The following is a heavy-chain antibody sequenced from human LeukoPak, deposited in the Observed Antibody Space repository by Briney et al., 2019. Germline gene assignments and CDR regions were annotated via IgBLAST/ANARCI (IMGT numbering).Heavy chain of an antibody. CDR1: GFTFSSYE. Sequence: GGSLRLSCAASGFTFSSYEMNWVRQAPGKGLERVSYISSSGSTIYYADSVKGRFTISRDNAKNSLYLQMNSLRAEDTAVYYCASSIVVVPAAMDYWGQGTLVTVSS. CDR2: ISSSGSTI. J-gene: IGHJ4*02. V-gene: IGHV3-48*03. CDR3: ASSIVVVPAAMDY. D-gene: IGHD2-2*01.